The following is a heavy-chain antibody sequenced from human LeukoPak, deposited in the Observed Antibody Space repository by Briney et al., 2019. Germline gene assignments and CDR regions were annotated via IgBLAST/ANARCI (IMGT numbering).Heavy chain of an antibody. Sequence: GGPLRLSCAASGFTFSSYEMNWVRQAPGKGLEWVSYISRSGGTIYYTDSVKGRFTISRDNAKNSLFLQMNSLRAEDTAVYYCARSLAFDYWGEGTRVPVSS. V-gene: IGHV3-48*03. J-gene: IGHJ4*02. CDR2: ISRSGGTI. CDR3: ARSLAFDY. CDR1: GFTFSSYE.